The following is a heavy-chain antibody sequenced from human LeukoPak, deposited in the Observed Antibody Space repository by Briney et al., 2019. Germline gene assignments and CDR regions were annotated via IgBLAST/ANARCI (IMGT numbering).Heavy chain of an antibody. CDR1: GYTFTSYY. D-gene: IGHD5-18*01. CDR2: INPSGGST. J-gene: IGHJ4*02. V-gene: IGHV1-46*01. Sequence: EASVKLSCKASGYTFTSYYMHWVRQAPGQGLEWMGIINPSGGSTSYAQKFQGRVTMTRDTSTSTVYMELSSLRSEDTAVYYCAVDTAMAPFDYWGQGTLVTVSS. CDR3: AVDTAMAPFDY.